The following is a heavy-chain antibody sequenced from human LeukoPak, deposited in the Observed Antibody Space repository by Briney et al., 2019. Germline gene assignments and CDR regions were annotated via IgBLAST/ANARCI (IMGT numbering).Heavy chain of an antibody. CDR2: IYYSGST. V-gene: IGHV4-39*01. CDR3: ARGYDSSGYYYSYYFDY. D-gene: IGHD3-22*01. Sequence: SETLSLTCTVSGGSISSSSYYWGWIRQPPGKGLEWIGSIYYSGSTYYNPSLKSQVTISVDTSKNQFSLKLSSVTAADTAVYYCARGYDSSGYYYSYYFDYWGQGTLVTVSS. CDR1: GGSISSSSYY. J-gene: IGHJ4*02.